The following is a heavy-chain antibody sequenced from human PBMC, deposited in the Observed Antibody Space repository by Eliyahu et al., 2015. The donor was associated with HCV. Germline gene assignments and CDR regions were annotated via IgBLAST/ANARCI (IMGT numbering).Heavy chain of an antibody. J-gene: IGHJ4*02. Sequence: QVQLVESGGGVVQPGRSLRLSCVASGFIFSNYGMHWVRPAPGKGLEWVAVVWYEGKKKHYADSVRGRFTISRDNSRETLYLQLDSVRAEDTAVYFCARDASRSGSTWPDYLDSWGQGTLVTASS. CDR3: ARDASRSGSTWPDYLDS. D-gene: IGHD1-26*01. CDR2: VWYEGKKK. V-gene: IGHV3-33*01. CDR1: GFIFSNYG.